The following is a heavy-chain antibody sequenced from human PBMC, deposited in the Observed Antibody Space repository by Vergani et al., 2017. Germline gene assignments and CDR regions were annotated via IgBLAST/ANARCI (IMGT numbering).Heavy chain of an antibody. CDR2: IYHSGST. J-gene: IGHJ4*02. CDR3: ASLSGVYDYVWGSYRYYFDY. Sequence: QLHLQESGPGLVKPSETLSLTCTVSGGSITSSSYYWGWIRQPPGKGLEWIGNIYHSGSTYYNPSLKSRVTISVDTSKNQFSLKLSSVTAADTAVYYCASLSGVYDYVWGSYRYYFDYWGQGTLVTVSS. D-gene: IGHD3-16*02. V-gene: IGHV4-39*01. CDR1: GGSITSSSYY.